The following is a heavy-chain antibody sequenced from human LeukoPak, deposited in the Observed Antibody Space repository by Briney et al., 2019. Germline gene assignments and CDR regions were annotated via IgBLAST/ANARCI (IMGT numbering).Heavy chain of an antibody. CDR3: ARGSFKGSGGSSIHLFNY. CDR2: INSDGSST. D-gene: IGHD2-15*01. J-gene: IGHJ4*02. Sequence: GGSLRLSCAASKFAVSSYWIHWVRQAPGKGLVWVSRINSDGSSTSSADSVKGRFTISRDNAKNTLYLQMNSLRAEDTAVYYCARGSFKGSGGSSIHLFNYWGQGTLVTVSS. CDR1: KFAVSSYW. V-gene: IGHV3-74*01.